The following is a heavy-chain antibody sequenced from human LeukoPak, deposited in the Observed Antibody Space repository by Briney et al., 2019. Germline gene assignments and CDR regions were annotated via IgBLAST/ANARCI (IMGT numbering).Heavy chain of an antibody. CDR1: GFTVSSNY. CDR2: IYSGGST. CDR3: ARDREYYDSSGYYYRYFDY. D-gene: IGHD3-22*01. Sequence: GGSLRLSCAASGFTVSSNYMSWVRQAPGKGLEWVSVIYSGGSTYYADSVKGRFTISRDNSKNTLYLQMNSLRAEDTAVYYCARDREYYDSSGYYYRYFDYWGQGTLVTVSS. J-gene: IGHJ4*02. V-gene: IGHV3-66*01.